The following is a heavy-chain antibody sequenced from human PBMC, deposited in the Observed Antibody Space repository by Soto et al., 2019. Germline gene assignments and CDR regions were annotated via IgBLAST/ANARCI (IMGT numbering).Heavy chain of an antibody. CDR1: GLSVSSND. CDR3: AREVDRALVGSPHYFDY. Sequence: PGGSQRLSCAASGLSVSSNDMSWIRKAPGQGLEWVSYISSRSGTIFYADSVKGRFTLSRDNSKNSMYLQMNSLRAEDTAVYYCAREVDRALVGSPHYFDYWGQGTLVTVSS. V-gene: IGHV3-11*01. CDR2: ISSRSGTI. J-gene: IGHJ4*01. D-gene: IGHD5-18*01.